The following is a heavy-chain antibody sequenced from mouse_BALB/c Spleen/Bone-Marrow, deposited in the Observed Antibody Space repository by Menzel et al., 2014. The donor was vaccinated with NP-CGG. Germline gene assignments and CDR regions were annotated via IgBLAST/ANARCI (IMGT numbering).Heavy chain of an antibody. D-gene: IGHD1-1*01. V-gene: IGHV4-1*02. CDR1: GFDFSRYW. J-gene: IGHJ1*01. CDR3: ARPNYYGNLFV. CDR2: INPDSSTI. Sequence: VQLQQSGGGLVQPGGSLKLSCAASGFDFSRYWMSWVRQAPGKGLEWIGEINPDSSTINYTPSLKDKFIISRDNAKNTLYLQTSKVRSEDTALYYCARPNYYGNLFVWGAGTTVTVSS.